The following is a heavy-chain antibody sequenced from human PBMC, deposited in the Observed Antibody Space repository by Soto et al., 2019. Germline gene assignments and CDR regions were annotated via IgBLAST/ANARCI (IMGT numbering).Heavy chain of an antibody. CDR3: ASRDPGTSVDY. V-gene: IGHV4-4*02. D-gene: IGHD1-7*01. Sequence: QVQLQESDPGLVEPSGTLSLTCAVSGGSFTSNNWWTWVRQPPGQGLEWIGEIYRTGSTNYNPSLKSRVTISLDKSENQFSLKVTSLTAADTAVYYCASRDPGTSVDYWGQGTLVTVSS. J-gene: IGHJ4*02. CDR1: GGSFTSNNW. CDR2: IYRTGST.